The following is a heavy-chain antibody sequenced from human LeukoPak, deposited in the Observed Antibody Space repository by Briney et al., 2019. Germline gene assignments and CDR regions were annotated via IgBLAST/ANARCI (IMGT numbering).Heavy chain of an antibody. CDR3: AKDLGRHCSYTSCIGDY. J-gene: IGHJ4*02. V-gene: IGHV3-23*01. Sequence: GGSLRLSCAASGFTFSSYAMNWVRQAPGKGQEWVSGVNGNGASTYYADSVKGRFTISRDNSKYTLYLQMNSLRVEDTAVYYCAKDLGRHCSYTSCIGDYWGQGTLVTVS. CDR1: GFTFSSYA. D-gene: IGHD2-2*01. CDR2: VNGNGAST.